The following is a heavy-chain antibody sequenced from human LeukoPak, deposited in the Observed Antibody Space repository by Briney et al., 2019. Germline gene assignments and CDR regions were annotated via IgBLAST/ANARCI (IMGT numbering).Heavy chain of an antibody. CDR2: ITSSSIYK. CDR3: AREVYSSGWYTSNYFDY. J-gene: IGHJ4*02. Sequence: PGGSLRLSCATSGFTFSRYNMNWVRQAPGKGLEWVSSITSSSIYKYYADSMKGRFTISRDNAKNSLYLQMDSLRAEDTAVYYCAREVYSSGWYTSNYFDYWGQGTLVTVSS. D-gene: IGHD6-19*01. V-gene: IGHV3-21*04. CDR1: GFTFSRYN.